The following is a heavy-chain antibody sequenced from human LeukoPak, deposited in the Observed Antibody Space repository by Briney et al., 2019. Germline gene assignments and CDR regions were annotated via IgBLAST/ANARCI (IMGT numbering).Heavy chain of an antibody. Sequence: PSQTLSLTCTVSGGSISSGSSYWSWIRQPAGKGLEGIGHTYDSGSTNYNPCLESRVTISVDTSKNQFSLKLSSVTAAETAEYYCARVGVDCSGGSCYRPVDYWGQGTLVTVSS. D-gene: IGHD2-15*01. CDR1: GGSISSGSSY. CDR2: TYDSGST. J-gene: IGHJ4*02. CDR3: ARVGVDCSGGSCYRPVDY. V-gene: IGHV4-61*09.